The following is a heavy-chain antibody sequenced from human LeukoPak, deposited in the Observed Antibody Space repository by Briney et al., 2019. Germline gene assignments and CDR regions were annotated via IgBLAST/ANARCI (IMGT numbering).Heavy chain of an antibody. Sequence: GASVKVSCKASRGTFSSYAISWVRQAPGQGLEWMGGIIPIFGTANYAQKFQGRVTVTTDESTSTAYMELSSLRSEDTAVYYCARARYYDFWSGYFLRTWFDPWGQGTLVTVSS. CDR1: RGTFSSYA. CDR3: ARARYYDFWSGYFLRTWFDP. CDR2: IIPIFGTA. D-gene: IGHD3-3*01. V-gene: IGHV1-69*05. J-gene: IGHJ5*02.